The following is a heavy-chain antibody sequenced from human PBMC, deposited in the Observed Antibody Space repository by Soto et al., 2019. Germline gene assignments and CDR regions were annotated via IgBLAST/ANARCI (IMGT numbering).Heavy chain of an antibody. V-gene: IGHV1-69*13. J-gene: IGHJ5*02. Sequence: ASVKVSCKASGGTFSSYAISWVRQAPGQGLEWMGGIIPIFGTANYAQKFQGRVTITADESTSTAYMELSSLRSEDTAVYYCARAYSNYVNWFDPWGQGTLVTVSS. CDR1: GGTFSSYA. D-gene: IGHD4-4*01. CDR2: IIPIFGTA. CDR3: ARAYSNYVNWFDP.